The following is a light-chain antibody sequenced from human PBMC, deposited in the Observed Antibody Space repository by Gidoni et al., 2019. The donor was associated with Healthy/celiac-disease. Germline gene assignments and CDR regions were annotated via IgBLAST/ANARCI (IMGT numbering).Light chain of an antibody. J-gene: IGLJ3*02. Sequence: NFLLTPPPSVSESPGKTVTISCTRSSGSIASNYVQWYQQRPGSAPTTVIYEDNQRPSGVPDRFSGSIDSSSNSASLTISGLKTEDEADYDWQSYDSSLWVFGGGTKLTVL. V-gene: IGLV6-57*04. CDR3: QSYDSSLWV. CDR2: EDN. CDR1: SGSIASNY.